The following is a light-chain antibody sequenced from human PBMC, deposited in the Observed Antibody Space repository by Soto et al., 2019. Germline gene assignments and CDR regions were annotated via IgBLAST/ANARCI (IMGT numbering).Light chain of an antibody. CDR3: GTWDTSLSAVV. J-gene: IGLJ2*01. V-gene: IGLV1-51*01. Sequence: QSVLTQPPSVSAAPGQTVTISCSGGSSNIGSNYVSWYQQLPGTTPKLLIYDDNERPSGIPDRFSGSKSGTSATLGITGLQTGDEADYYCGTWDTSLSAVVFGGGTKLTVL. CDR2: DDN. CDR1: SSNIGSNY.